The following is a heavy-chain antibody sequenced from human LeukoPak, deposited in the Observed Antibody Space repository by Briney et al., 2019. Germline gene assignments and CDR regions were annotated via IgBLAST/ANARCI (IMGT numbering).Heavy chain of an antibody. Sequence: PGGSLRLSCAASGFTFSSYWMNWVRQVPGQGLEWVANIKQVGSEKFYVASVKGRFTISRDNGKSSLYLQMNSLRAEDTALYYCATSYDMGWLIGYWGQGTLVTVSS. CDR2: IKQVGSEK. V-gene: IGHV3-7*03. CDR3: ATSYDMGWLIGY. CDR1: GFTFSSYW. D-gene: IGHD3/OR15-3a*01. J-gene: IGHJ4*02.